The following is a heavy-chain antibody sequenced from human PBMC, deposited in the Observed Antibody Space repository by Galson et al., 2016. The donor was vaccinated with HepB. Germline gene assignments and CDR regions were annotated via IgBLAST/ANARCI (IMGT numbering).Heavy chain of an antibody. Sequence: ETLSLTCRVSGDSIGSSSYHWAWIRQPPGKGLEWIGSIYYVGRAYYRSSLKSRLTITLDPAKNHISLNLTSVTAADTAVYYCATVTGWERGSYDHWGQGTLVSVSS. CDR2: IYYVGRA. CDR3: ATVTGWERGSYDH. D-gene: IGHD3-16*01. V-gene: IGHV4-39*02. CDR1: GDSIGSSSYH. J-gene: IGHJ4*02.